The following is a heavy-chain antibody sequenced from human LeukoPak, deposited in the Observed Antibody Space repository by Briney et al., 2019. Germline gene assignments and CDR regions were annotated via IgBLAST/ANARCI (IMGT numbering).Heavy chain of an antibody. Sequence: GGSLRLSCAASGFTFSSYSLNWVRQASGKGLEWVSYISPSSTSMYYADSVKGRFTISRDNSKNTLYLQMNSLRAEDTAVYYCAKDPRRIVGAGDAFDIWGQGTMVTVSS. CDR3: AKDPRRIVGAGDAFDI. J-gene: IGHJ3*02. D-gene: IGHD1-26*01. V-gene: IGHV3-48*01. CDR2: ISPSSTSM. CDR1: GFTFSSYS.